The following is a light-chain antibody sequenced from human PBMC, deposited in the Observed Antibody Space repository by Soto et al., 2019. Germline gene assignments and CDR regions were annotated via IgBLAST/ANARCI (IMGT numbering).Light chain of an antibody. Sequence: EIVLTQSPDTLSLSPGERATLSCRASKSFSRSYLAWYQQKPGQAPRLLIYGASTRATGIPARFSGSGSGTDFTLTISSLQSEDFAVYYCQQYNNWPPWTFGQGTKVDIK. CDR2: GAS. CDR1: KSFSRSY. V-gene: IGKV3-15*01. J-gene: IGKJ1*01. CDR3: QQYNNWPPWT.